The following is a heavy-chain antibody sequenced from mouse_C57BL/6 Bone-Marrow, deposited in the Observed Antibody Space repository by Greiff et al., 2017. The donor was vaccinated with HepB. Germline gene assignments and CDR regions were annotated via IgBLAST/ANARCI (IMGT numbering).Heavy chain of an antibody. Sequence: DVMLVESGGGLVKPGGSLKLSCAASGFTFSSYAMSWVRQTPEKRLEWVATISDGGSYTYYPDNVKGRFTISRDNAKNNLYLQMSHLKSEDTAMYYCARGDGSSYFYWYFDVWGTGTTVTVSS. CDR1: GFTFSSYA. V-gene: IGHV5-4*03. J-gene: IGHJ1*03. D-gene: IGHD1-1*01. CDR3: ARGDGSSYFYWYFDV. CDR2: ISDGGSYT.